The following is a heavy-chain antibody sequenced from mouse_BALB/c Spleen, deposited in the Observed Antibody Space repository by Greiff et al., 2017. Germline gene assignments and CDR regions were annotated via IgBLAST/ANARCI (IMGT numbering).Heavy chain of an antibody. CDR3: TRSSYYAY. CDR1: GYTFTDYE. Sequence: VQLQQSGAELVRPGASVTLSCKASGYTFTDYEMHWVKQTPVHGLEWIGAIDPETGGTAYNQKFKGKATLTADKSSSTAYMELRSLTSEDSAVYYCTRSSYYAYWGQGTLVTVSA. D-gene: IGHD2-12*01. CDR2: IDPETGGT. J-gene: IGHJ3*01. V-gene: IGHV1-15*01.